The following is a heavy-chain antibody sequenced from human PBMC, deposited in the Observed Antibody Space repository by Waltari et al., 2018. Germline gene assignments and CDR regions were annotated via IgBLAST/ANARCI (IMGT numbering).Heavy chain of an antibody. D-gene: IGHD6-19*01. J-gene: IGHJ4*02. CDR2: IKQDGIEE. Sequence: EVQLVESGGGLVQPGGSLRLSCAAAGVSFSSVGMTWVRQAPGKGLEWVANIKQDGIEEYYVDSVKGRFTISKDNAKNSLYLQMNSLRAEDTAVYFCARERRGQSGWYYFDFWGQGSLVTVSS. CDR3: ARERRGQSGWYYFDF. CDR1: GVSFSSVG. V-gene: IGHV3-7*01.